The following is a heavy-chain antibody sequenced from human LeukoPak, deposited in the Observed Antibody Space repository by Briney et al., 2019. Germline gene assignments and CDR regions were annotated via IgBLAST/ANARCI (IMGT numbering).Heavy chain of an antibody. V-gene: IGHV3-21*04. CDR1: GFTFSSYS. D-gene: IGHD5-24*01. Sequence: GGSLRLSCAASGFTFSSYSMNWVRQAPGKGLEWVSSISSSSSYIYYADSVKGRFTISRDNAKNSLYLQMSGLRAEDTAMYYCVRDADFYKGDYWGQGTLVTVSS. CDR3: VRDADFYKGDY. CDR2: ISSSSSYI. J-gene: IGHJ4*02.